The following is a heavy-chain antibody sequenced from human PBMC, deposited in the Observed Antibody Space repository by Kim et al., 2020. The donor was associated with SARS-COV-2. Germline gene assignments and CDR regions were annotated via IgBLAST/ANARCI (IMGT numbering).Heavy chain of an antibody. Sequence: GTYYNPSLQSRVTISGDTSKNQFSLRLKYVSSADTGVYFCARMTYYYMDVWGRGTTVTVSS. CDR2: GT. D-gene: IGHD2-21*02. J-gene: IGHJ6*03. CDR3: ARMTYYYMDV. V-gene: IGHV4-39*01.